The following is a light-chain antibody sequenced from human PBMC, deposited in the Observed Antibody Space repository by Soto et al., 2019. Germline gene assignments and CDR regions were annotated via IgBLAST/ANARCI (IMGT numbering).Light chain of an antibody. CDR1: SSDVGSYNY. V-gene: IGLV2-11*01. J-gene: IGLJ1*01. CDR3: LSYAGSYNFV. Sequence: QSALTQPRSVSGSPGQSITISCTGSSSDVGSYNYVSWYQQHPGQAPKFMIYDVNKRPSGVSHRFSGSKSGNTASLTISGLQADDEADYYCLSYAGSYNFVFVSGTKVTVL. CDR2: DVN.